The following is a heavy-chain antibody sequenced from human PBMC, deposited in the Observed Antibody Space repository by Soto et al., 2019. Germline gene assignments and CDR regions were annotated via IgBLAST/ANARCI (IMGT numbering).Heavy chain of an antibody. CDR3: TKDSHWGISSPSHEH. J-gene: IGHJ1*01. CDR1: GFTFRSSP. Sequence: EVQLWESGGGLVQPGGSLRLSCAVSGFTFRSSPMSWVRRAPGKGLEWVSGINGGDDSEHYVDSVRGRFTIIRDNSKNLLLLQMTSLRVEDTAIYSCTKDSHWGISSPSHEHWGQGTQVTVSS. D-gene: IGHD6-6*01. V-gene: IGHV3-23*01. CDR2: INGGDDSE.